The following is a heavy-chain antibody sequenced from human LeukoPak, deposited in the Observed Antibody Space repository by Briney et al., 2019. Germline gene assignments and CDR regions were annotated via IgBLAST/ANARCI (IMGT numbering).Heavy chain of an antibody. D-gene: IGHD6-13*01. Sequence: GGSLRPSCAASGFTFSSYSMNWVRQAPGKGLEWVSSISSSSSYIYYADSVKGRFTISRDNAKNSLYLQMNSLRAEDTAVYYCARECRPGIAAAGSEDWFDPWGQGTLVTVSS. CDR3: ARECRPGIAAAGSEDWFDP. V-gene: IGHV3-21*01. CDR1: GFTFSSYS. J-gene: IGHJ5*02. CDR2: ISSSSSYI.